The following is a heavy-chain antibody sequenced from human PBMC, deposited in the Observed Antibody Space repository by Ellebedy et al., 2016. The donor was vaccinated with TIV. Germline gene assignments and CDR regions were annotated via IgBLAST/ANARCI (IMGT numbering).Heavy chain of an antibody. V-gene: IGHV3-15*01. CDR1: GFTFNNAW. Sequence: GGSLRLSCAASGFTFNNAWMSWVRQAPGKGLEWVGRIKSKTDGGTTDYAAPVKGRFTISRDDSKNTLYLQMNSLKTGDTAVYYCAKDSGSYYYFDYWGQGTLVTVSS. D-gene: IGHD1-26*01. J-gene: IGHJ4*02. CDR2: IKSKTDGGTT. CDR3: AKDSGSYYYFDY.